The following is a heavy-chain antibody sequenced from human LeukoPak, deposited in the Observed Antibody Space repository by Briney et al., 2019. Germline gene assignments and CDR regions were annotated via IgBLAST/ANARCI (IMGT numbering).Heavy chain of an antibody. CDR3: AKDMRFDP. Sequence: GGSLRLSCEGFGYTFSTCAMRWVRQAPGKGLEWVSGSGSGGSTDYADSVKGRFTISRDNSKNTLYLQMNSLRAEDTAIYFCAKDMRFDPWGQGTLVTVSS. D-gene: IGHD3-16*01. CDR2: SGSGGST. J-gene: IGHJ5*02. CDR1: GYTFSTCA. V-gene: IGHV3-23*01.